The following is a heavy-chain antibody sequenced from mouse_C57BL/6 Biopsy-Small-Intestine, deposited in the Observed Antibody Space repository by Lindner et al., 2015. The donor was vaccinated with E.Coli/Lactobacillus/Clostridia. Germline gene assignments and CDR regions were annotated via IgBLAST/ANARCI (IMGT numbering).Heavy chain of an antibody. D-gene: IGHD2-5*01. J-gene: IGHJ1*01. CDR1: GYTFTSYG. V-gene: IGHV1-81*01. CDR3: ARRLYYSNLYWYFDV. Sequence: LQESGAELARPGASVKLSCKASGYTFTSYGISWVKQRTGQGLEWIGEIYPRSGNTYYNEKFKGKATLTADKSSSTAYMQLSSLTSEDSAVYFCARRLYYSNLYWYFDVWGGRDHGHRLL. CDR2: IYPRSGNT.